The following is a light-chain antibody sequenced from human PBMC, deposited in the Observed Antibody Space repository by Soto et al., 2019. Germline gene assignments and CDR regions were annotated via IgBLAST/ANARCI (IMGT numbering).Light chain of an antibody. J-gene: IGKJ1*01. CDR3: QHYGSSGT. V-gene: IGKV3-20*01. CDR2: GAS. CDR1: QSIRSSY. Sequence: EIVLMQSPGTLSLSPGERATLSCRASQSIRSSYLAWYQQKPGQAPRLLIYGASNRATGIPERFSGSGSGTDFTLTISRLGPEDFAVYYCQHYGSSGTFGQGTKVEIK.